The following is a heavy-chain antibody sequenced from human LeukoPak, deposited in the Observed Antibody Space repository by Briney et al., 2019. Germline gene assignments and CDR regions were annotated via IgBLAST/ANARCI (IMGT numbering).Heavy chain of an antibody. D-gene: IGHD3-3*01. J-gene: IGHJ5*02. CDR3: AEDGNRAEVLPNRITIFGVVKGNWFDP. V-gene: IGHV3-7*03. Sequence: GGSLRLSCAASGFTFSNYWMSWVRQAPGKGLEWVANIKQDGSVKYYVDSMKGRVTISRDNAKNSLYLQLNSLRAEDTAVYYCAEDGNRAEVLPNRITIFGVVKGNWFDPWGQGTLVAVSS. CDR1: GFTFSNYW. CDR2: IKQDGSVK.